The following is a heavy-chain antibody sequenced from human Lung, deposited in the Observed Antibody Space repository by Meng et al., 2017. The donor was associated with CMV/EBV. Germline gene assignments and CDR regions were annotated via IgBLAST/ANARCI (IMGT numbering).Heavy chain of an antibody. D-gene: IGHD2-15*01. CDR3: ARYFCESGSCFIDY. Sequence: GESLKISCATSGFTLSSYWMSWVRQAPGKGLEWFAKIGRDGSETDYVDSLEGRFTISRDNAKNSLYLQMNSLRAEDTAVYYCARYFCESGSCFIDYWGHGTLVXVSS. J-gene: IGHJ4*01. CDR1: GFTLSSYW. CDR2: IGRDGSET. V-gene: IGHV3-7*01.